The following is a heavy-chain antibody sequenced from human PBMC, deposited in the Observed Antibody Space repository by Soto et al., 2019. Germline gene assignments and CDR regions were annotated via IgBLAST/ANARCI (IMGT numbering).Heavy chain of an antibody. CDR2: IRNKANSYAT. CDR3: ARVPLVACAAAPRGXFDP. V-gene: IGHV3-72*01. J-gene: IGHJ5*02. D-gene: IGHD2-15*01. Sequence: GSLRLSCAASGFTFSDHYMDWVRQAPGKGLEWVGRIRNKANSYATEYAASVKGRFTISRDDSKNSLYLQMNSLRTEDTAVYYCARVPLVACAAAPRGXFDPWGQRTLVTVSS. CDR1: GFTFSDHY.